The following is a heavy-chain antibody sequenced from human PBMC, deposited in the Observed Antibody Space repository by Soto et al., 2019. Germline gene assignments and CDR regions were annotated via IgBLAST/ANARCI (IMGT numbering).Heavy chain of an antibody. D-gene: IGHD5-18*01. CDR3: AKDAGYGYPDY. Sequence: QVQLVESGGGVVQPGRSLRLSCAASGFTFSSYGMHWVRQAPGKGLEWVAVISYDGSNKYYADSVKGRFTISRDNSKNTLYLQMNSRRAEDTAVYYCAKDAGYGYPDYWGQGTLVTVSS. J-gene: IGHJ4*02. CDR1: GFTFSSYG. V-gene: IGHV3-30*18. CDR2: ISYDGSNK.